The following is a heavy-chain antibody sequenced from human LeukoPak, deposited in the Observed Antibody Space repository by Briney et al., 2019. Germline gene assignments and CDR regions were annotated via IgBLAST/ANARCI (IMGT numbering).Heavy chain of an antibody. J-gene: IGHJ4*02. CDR3: ATDSSGRAETFDY. CDR2: IYYSGST. CDR1: GGSISSYY. Sequence: PSETLSLTCTVSGGSISSYYWSWIRQPPGKGLEWIGYIYYSGSTNYNPSLKSRVTISVDTSKNQFSLKLGSVTAADTAVYYCATDSSGRAETFDYWGQGTLVTVSS. V-gene: IGHV4-59*01. D-gene: IGHD6-19*01.